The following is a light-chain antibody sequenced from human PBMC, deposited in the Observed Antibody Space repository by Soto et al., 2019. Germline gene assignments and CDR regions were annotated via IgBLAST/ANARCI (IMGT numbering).Light chain of an antibody. CDR1: QSVSSY. V-gene: IGKV3-11*01. CDR2: DAS. Sequence: IVLTQSPATLSLSPGERATLSCRASQSVSSYLAWYQQKPGQAPRLPIYDASNRATGIPARFSGSGSGTDFTLTISSLEPEDFAVYYCQQRSNWPPAFGQGTKVDI. CDR3: QQRSNWPPA. J-gene: IGKJ1*01.